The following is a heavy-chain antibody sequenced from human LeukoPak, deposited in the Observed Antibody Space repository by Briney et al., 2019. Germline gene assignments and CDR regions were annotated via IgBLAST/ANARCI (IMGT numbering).Heavy chain of an antibody. V-gene: IGHV3-23*01. CDR1: GFTFSTYA. Sequence: PGGSLRLSCAASGFTFSTYAMSWVRLAPGKGLEWVSAISGSGGSTYYADSVKGRFTISRDNSKNTLYLQMNSLRAEDTAVYYCAKGDDSSGYYPGGADYWGQGTLVTVSS. J-gene: IGHJ4*02. CDR2: ISGSGGST. CDR3: AKGDDSSGYYPGGADY. D-gene: IGHD3-22*01.